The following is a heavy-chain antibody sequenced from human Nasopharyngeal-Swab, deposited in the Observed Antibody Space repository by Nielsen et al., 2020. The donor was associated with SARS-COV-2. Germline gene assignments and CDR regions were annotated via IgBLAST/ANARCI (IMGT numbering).Heavy chain of an antibody. CDR2: IKQDGSEK. V-gene: IGHV3-7*01. Sequence: GESLKISCAASGFTFSSYWMSWVRQAPGKGLEWVANIKQDGSEKYYVDSVKGRFTISRDNAKNSLYLQINSLRGEDTAVYYCARVNWPVYCGGDCYFSEGQSTGMDVWGQGTTVTVS. D-gene: IGHD2-21*02. J-gene: IGHJ6*02. CDR3: ARVNWPVYCGGDCYFSEGQSTGMDV. CDR1: GFTFSSYW.